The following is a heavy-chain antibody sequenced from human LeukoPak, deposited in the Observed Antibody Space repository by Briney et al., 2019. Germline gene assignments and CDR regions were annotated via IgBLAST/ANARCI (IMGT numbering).Heavy chain of an antibody. V-gene: IGHV3-48*04. J-gene: IGHJ4*02. CDR3: ARGRDLFDS. Sequence: GGSLRLSCVASGFTFNTYSMNWFRQAPGKGLEWISYISSSSATIYYADSVKGRFTISRDNAKNSLYLQMNSLRAEDTAVYYCARGRDLFDSWGQGTLVIVSS. CDR1: GFTFNTYS. CDR2: ISSSSATI.